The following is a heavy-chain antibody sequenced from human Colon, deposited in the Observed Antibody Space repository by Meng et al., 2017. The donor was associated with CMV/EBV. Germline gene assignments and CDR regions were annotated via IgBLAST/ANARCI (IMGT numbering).Heavy chain of an antibody. CDR1: GFSFSNAW. CDR2: VKSKTDGGTT. V-gene: IGHV3-15*01. CDR3: TTVRGVSWDDY. Sequence: GESLKISCAASGFSFSNAWMSWVRQAPGKGLEWVGRVKSKTDGGTTDYAAPVKGRFTISRDDSKNTLYLQMNSLKTEDTAVYYCTTVRGVSWDDYWGQGTLVTVSS. J-gene: IGHJ4*02. D-gene: IGHD1-26*01.